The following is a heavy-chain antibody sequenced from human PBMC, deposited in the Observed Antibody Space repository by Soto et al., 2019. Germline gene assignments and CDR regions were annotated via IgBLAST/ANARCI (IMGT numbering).Heavy chain of an antibody. D-gene: IGHD2-15*01. V-gene: IGHV1-18*01. CDR3: ARYWSGGSCNTGCAFDL. CDR2: ISSYNSIT. J-gene: IGHJ3*01. CDR1: GYTFVNYA. Sequence: QVQLVQSGAEVKKPGASVKVSCKASGYTFVNYAISWVRQAPGQGLECVGWISSYNSITNYAQDLQGRVTLTTDTSTSTAYMELSSLTSVYPAVYYCARYWSGGSCNTGCAFDLWGQGRMVTVSS.